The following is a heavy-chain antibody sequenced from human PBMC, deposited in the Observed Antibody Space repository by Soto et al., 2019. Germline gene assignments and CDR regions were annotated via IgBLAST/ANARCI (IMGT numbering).Heavy chain of an antibody. J-gene: IGHJ4*02. CDR1: GFMFISYG. D-gene: IGHD1-26*01. CDR3: ARDRDIVGTSPLAY. Sequence: GGSMRLSCVASGFMFISYGMNWVRQAPGKGLEWVSYISSSSSTMSYADSVKGRLTISRDNARNSLYLQMNSLRAEDTAVYYCARDRDIVGTSPLAYWGQGTLVTVSS. CDR2: ISSSSSTM. V-gene: IGHV3-48*01.